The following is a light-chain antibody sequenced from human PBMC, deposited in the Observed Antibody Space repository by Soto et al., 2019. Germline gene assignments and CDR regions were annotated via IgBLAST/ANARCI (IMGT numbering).Light chain of an antibody. CDR3: QQYNNWPPWT. CDR1: QSVSSN. Sequence: EIVTTQSPATLSVSPGGRATLSCRASQSVSSNLAWYQQKPGQAPRLLIYGASTRATGIPARFSGSGSGTDFTLTISSLQSEDFAVYYCQQYNNWPPWTFGQGTKVEIK. CDR2: GAS. J-gene: IGKJ1*01. V-gene: IGKV3-15*01.